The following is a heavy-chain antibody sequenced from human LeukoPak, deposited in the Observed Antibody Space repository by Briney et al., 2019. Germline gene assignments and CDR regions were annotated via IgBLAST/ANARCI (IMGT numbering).Heavy chain of an antibody. CDR3: ARRLLTGYYTYDY. CDR1: GYTFTSYY. CDR2: IIPIFGTA. V-gene: IGHV1-69*13. D-gene: IGHD3/OR15-3a*01. Sequence: SVKVSCKASGYTFTSYYMHWVRQAPGQGLEWMGGIIPIFGTANYAQKFQGRVTITADESTSTAYMELSSLRSEDTAVYYCARRLLTGYYTYDYWGQGTLVTVSS. J-gene: IGHJ4*02.